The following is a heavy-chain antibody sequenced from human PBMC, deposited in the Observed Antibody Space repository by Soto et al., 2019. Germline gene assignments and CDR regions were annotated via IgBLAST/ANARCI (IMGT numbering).Heavy chain of an antibody. V-gene: IGHV3-23*01. Sequence: AGSLRLSCAASRFTFSLYPMSWVRQTPGRVLEWFSAISRRVDQIYDADSVKGRLTISRDNSTTTLYLQMNSLRADDAAIYYCAGHYDLPTGFLAGFDFWGQGSLVTVSS. CDR3: AGHYDLPTGFLAGFDF. CDR2: ISRRVDQI. D-gene: IGHD3-9*01. CDR1: RFTFSLYP. J-gene: IGHJ4*02.